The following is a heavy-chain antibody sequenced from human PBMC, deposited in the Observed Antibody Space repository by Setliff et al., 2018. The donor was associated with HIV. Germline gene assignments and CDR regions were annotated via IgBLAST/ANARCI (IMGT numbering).Heavy chain of an antibody. Sequence: PGGSLRLSCAASGFTFTNSAMTWVRQAPGKGLEWVSLIQSSGIIYYADSVKGRFTISRDSSKNTLYLQMNSLRAEDTAVYYCARGDSFVYSYVYPDYWGQGTLVTVSS. V-gene: IGHV3-23*01. CDR3: ARGDSFVYSYVYPDY. CDR2: IQSSGII. D-gene: IGHD3-22*01. CDR1: GFTFTNSA. J-gene: IGHJ4*02.